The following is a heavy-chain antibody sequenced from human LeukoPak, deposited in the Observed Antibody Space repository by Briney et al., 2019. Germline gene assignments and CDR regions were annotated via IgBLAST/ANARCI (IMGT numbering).Heavy chain of an antibody. J-gene: IGHJ4*02. CDR3: ARDRRSGPYHFDY. V-gene: IGHV3-64*01. CDR1: GFTFSSYA. D-gene: IGHD3-3*01. CDR2: ISSNGGST. Sequence: QPGGSLRLSCAASGFTFSSYAMHWVRQAPGKGLEYVSAISSNGGSTYYANSVKGRFTISRDNSKNTLYLQMNSLRAEDTAVYYCARDRRSGPYHFDYWGQGTLVTVSS.